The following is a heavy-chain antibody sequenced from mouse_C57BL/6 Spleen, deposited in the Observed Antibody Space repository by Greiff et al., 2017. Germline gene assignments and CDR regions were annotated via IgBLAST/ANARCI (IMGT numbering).Heavy chain of an antibody. V-gene: IGHV1-72*01. CDR2: IDPNSGGT. CDR1: GYTFTSYW. D-gene: IGHD1-2*01. CDR3: ARSGDYDGYYYAMDY. Sequence: QVQLQQPGAELVKPGASVKLSCKASGYTFTSYWMHWVKQRPGRGLEWIGRIDPNSGGTKYNEKFKSKATLTVDKPSSTAYMQLSSLTSEDSAVYYWARSGDYDGYYYAMDYWGQGTSVTVSS. J-gene: IGHJ4*01.